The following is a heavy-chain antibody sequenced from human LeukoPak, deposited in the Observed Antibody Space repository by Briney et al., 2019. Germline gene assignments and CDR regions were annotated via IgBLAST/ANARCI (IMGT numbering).Heavy chain of an antibody. J-gene: IGHJ4*02. CDR1: GFTFSSYS. CDR3: ARSGITIFGVVIN. V-gene: IGHV3-48*01. Sequence: PGGSLRLSCAASGFTFSSYSMNWVRQAPGKGLEWVSYISSSSSTIYYADSVKGRFTISRDNAKNSLYLQMNSLRAEDTAVYYCARSGITIFGVVINWGQGTLVTVSS. CDR2: ISSSSSTI. D-gene: IGHD3-3*01.